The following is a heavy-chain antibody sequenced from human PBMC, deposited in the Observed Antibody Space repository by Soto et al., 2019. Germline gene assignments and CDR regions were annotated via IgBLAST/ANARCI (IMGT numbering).Heavy chain of an antibody. CDR2: INNDGSST. CDR1: GFTFSSYW. Sequence: TGGSLRLSCAASGFTFSSYWMHWVRQAPGEGLVWVSRINNDGSSTNYADSVKGRFTISRDNAKNTLYLQVNSLRVEDTAVYYCARGAYVTRGLINYYFDYWGQGTPVTVSS. D-gene: IGHD3-10*01. CDR3: ARGAYVTRGLINYYFDY. V-gene: IGHV3-74*01. J-gene: IGHJ4*02.